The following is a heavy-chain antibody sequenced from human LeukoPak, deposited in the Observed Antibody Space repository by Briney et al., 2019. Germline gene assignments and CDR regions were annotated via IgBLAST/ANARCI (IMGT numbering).Heavy chain of an antibody. J-gene: IGHJ1*01. CDR3: ARGTSIAVAGHPEYFQH. CDR2: IYDSGST. Sequence: SETLSLTCTVSGGSIRSSYYYWGWIRQPPGKGLEWIGSIYDSGSTYYNPSLKSRVTISVDTSKNQFSLKLSSVTAADTAVYYCARGTSIAVAGHPEYFQHWGQGTLVTVSS. CDR1: GGSIRSSYYY. D-gene: IGHD6-19*01. V-gene: IGHV4-39*01.